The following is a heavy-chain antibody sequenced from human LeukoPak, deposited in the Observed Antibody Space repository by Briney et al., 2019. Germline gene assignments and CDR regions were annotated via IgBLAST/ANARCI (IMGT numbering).Heavy chain of an antibody. Sequence: SESLSLTCTVSGGSISSYYWSWIRQPPGKGLEWIGYIYCSGGTNYNPSLKSRVTISVDTSKNQCSLKLSSVTAADTAVYYCARTVRGAFDIWGQGTMVTASS. J-gene: IGHJ3*02. CDR2: IYCSGGT. D-gene: IGHD3-10*01. V-gene: IGHV4-59*01. CDR1: GGSISSYY. CDR3: ARTVRGAFDI.